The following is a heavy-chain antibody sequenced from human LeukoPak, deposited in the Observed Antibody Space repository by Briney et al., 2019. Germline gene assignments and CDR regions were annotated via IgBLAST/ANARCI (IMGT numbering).Heavy chain of an antibody. V-gene: IGHV4-61*02. CDR1: GGSISSGSYY. CDR2: IYTSGST. Sequence: PSETLSLTCTVSGGSISSGSYYWSWIRQPAGKGLEWIGRIYTSGSTNYNPSLKSRVTISVDTSKNQFSLKLSSVTAADTAVYYCARDHRITMIVGDWGQGTLVTVFS. CDR3: ARDHRITMIVGD. D-gene: IGHD3-22*01. J-gene: IGHJ4*02.